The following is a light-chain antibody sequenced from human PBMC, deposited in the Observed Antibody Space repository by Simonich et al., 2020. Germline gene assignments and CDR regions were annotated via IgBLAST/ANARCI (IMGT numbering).Light chain of an antibody. V-gene: IGLV2-23*01. Sequence: QSALTQPASVSGSPGQSITISCTGTSSDVGSYNLVSWYQQHPGKAPKLMIYEGSNRPYGVSNRFSGSKSGNTASLTSSGLQAEDEADYYCCSYAGSSTWVFGGGTKLTVL. CDR1: SSDVGSYNL. CDR2: EGS. J-gene: IGLJ3*02. CDR3: CSYAGSSTWV.